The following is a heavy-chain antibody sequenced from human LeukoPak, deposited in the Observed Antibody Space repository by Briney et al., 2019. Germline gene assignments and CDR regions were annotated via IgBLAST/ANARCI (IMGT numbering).Heavy chain of an antibody. V-gene: IGHV2-5*02. J-gene: IGHJ1*01. CDR3: AHLIAAADAEYFHH. CDR1: DGSISSSSSY. D-gene: IGHD6-13*01. CDR2: IYWDDDK. Sequence: TLSLTCTVSDGSISSSSSYWGWIRQPPGKALEWLALIYWDDDKRYSPSLKSRLTITKDTSKNQVVLTMTNMDPVDTATYYCAHLIAAADAEYFHHWGQGTLVTVSS.